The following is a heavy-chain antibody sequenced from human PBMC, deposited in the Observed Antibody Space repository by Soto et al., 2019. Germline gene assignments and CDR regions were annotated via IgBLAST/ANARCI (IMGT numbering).Heavy chain of an antibody. J-gene: IGHJ4*01. CDR2: IYYSRST. CDR1: GGSISSGDYY. V-gene: IGHV4-30-4*01. Sequence: QVQLQESGPGLVKPSQTLSLTCTVSGGSISSGDYYWRWIRQPPGKGLEWIGYIYYSRSTYYNPSLKNLVTISVDTSRDQFSLKLSSVTAADTAVYYCAIEPRGTYYYDNSAYVYWGHGTLVTVSA. CDR3: AIEPRGTYYYDNSAYVY. D-gene: IGHD3-22*01.